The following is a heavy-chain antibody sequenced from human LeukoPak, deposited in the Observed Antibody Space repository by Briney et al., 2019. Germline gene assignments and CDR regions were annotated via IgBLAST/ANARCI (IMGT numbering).Heavy chain of an antibody. CDR1: GFTFSNYW. J-gene: IGHJ4*02. Sequence: GGSLRLSCAASGFTFSNYWMNWVRQAPGKGLEWVAHINQDGSEKYYLDSMTRRLSISRDNAKTSLYFQMYSLRAEDTAIYFCARSGPHDIQISTRNFDIWGQGILVIVSS. CDR2: INQDGSEK. V-gene: IGHV3-7*01. CDR3: ARSGPHDIQISTRNFDI. D-gene: IGHD2-2*01.